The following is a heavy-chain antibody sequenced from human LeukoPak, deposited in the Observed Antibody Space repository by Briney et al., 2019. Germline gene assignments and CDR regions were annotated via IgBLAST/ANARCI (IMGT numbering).Heavy chain of an antibody. CDR3: AGSYYYDSSGYYYVLDY. CDR1: GFTFSSYS. V-gene: IGHV3-21*01. CDR2: ISSSSSYI. D-gene: IGHD3-22*01. J-gene: IGHJ4*02. Sequence: GGSLGLSCAASGFTFSSYSMNWVRQAPGKGLEWVSSISSSSSYIYYADSVKGRFTISRDNAKNSLYLQMNSLRAEDTAVYYCAGSYYYDSSGYYYVLDYWGQGTLVTVSS.